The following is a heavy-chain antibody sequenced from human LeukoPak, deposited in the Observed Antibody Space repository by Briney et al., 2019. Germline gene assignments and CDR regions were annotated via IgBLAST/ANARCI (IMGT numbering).Heavy chain of an antibody. V-gene: IGHV3-21*01. CDR3: ARLGYRYYYGMDV. CDR1: GFTFSNAW. Sequence: GGSLRLSCAASGFTFSNAWMSWVRQAPGKGLEWVSSISSSSSYIYYADSVKGRFTISRDNAKNSLYLQMNSLRAEDTAVYYCARLGYRYYYGMDVWGQGTTVTVSS. J-gene: IGHJ6*02. D-gene: IGHD2-15*01. CDR2: ISSSSSYI.